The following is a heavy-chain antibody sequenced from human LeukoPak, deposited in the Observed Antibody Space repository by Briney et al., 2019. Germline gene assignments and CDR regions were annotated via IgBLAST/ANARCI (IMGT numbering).Heavy chain of an antibody. CDR2: TSSNGAST. Sequence: GGSLRLSCAASGFTFSSYAMHWVRQAPGKGLEYVSATSSNGASTYYANSVKGRFTISRDTSKNTLYLQMGSLRAEDMAVYYCARDRGYYGSGSYRTDDAFDIWGQGTMVTVSS. J-gene: IGHJ3*02. CDR3: ARDRGYYGSGSYRTDDAFDI. V-gene: IGHV3-64*01. CDR1: GFTFSSYA. D-gene: IGHD3-10*01.